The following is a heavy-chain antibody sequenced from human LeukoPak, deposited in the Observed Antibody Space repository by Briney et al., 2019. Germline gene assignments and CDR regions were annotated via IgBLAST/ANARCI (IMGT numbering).Heavy chain of an antibody. V-gene: IGHV4-59*08. J-gene: IGHJ1*01. CDR2: IYYSGST. D-gene: IGHD3-22*01. CDR3: ARVDSLLQAYFRH. CDR1: GGSISSYY. Sequence: SETLSLTCTVSGGSISSYYWSWIRQPPGKGLEWIGYIYYSGSTNYNPSLKSRVTISVDTSKNQFTLKLSSVTAADTAVYYCARVDSLLQAYFRHWGQGTLVTVSS.